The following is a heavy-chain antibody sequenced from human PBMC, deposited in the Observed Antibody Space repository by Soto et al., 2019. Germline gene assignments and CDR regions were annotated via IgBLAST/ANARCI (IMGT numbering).Heavy chain of an antibody. J-gene: IGHJ4*02. CDR1: GFTFSTSA. CDR3: ARASPEGPYFDY. CDR2: ISFDGSHK. V-gene: IGHV3-30-3*01. Sequence: QVQRVESGGGVVQPGRSLRLSCAASGFTFSTSALHWVLQAPGKGLEWVALISFDGSHKYYADSVKGRFTISRDNSNTTLYLQMDSLRAEDTAVYYCARASPEGPYFDYWGQGTQVTVSS. D-gene: IGHD3-16*01.